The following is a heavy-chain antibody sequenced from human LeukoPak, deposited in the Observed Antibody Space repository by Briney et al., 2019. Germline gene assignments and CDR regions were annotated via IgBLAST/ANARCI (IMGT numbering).Heavy chain of an antibody. Sequence: GRSLRLSCAASGFTFSSYAMHWVRQAPGKGLEWVAVISYDGSNKYYADSVKGRFTISRDNSKNTLYLQMNSLRAEDTAVYYCARDATPGIAVYYFDYWGQGTLVTVSS. CDR3: ARDATPGIAVYYFDY. CDR2: ISYDGSNK. D-gene: IGHD6-19*01. V-gene: IGHV3-30-3*01. J-gene: IGHJ4*02. CDR1: GFTFSSYA.